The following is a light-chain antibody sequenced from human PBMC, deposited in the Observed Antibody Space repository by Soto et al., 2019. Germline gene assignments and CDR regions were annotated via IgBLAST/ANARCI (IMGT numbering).Light chain of an antibody. J-gene: IGKJ2*01. V-gene: IGKV1-33*01. CDR1: QDIDNY. Sequence: DIQMTQSPSSLSASVGDRVTITCQASQDIDNYLNWYQQKPGKAPKLLIYDASSLEAGVPSRFSGSEAGTDFTFAISSLQAEDIAPYYCQQYHTLYTFGQATKLEI. CDR2: DAS. CDR3: QQYHTLYT.